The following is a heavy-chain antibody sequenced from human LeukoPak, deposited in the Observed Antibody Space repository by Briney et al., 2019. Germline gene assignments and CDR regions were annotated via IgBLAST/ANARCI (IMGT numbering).Heavy chain of an antibody. J-gene: IGHJ4*02. V-gene: IGHV1-46*01. CDR1: GYTFTSYY. D-gene: IGHD2-2*01. CDR2: INPSGGST. Sequence: GASVKVSCKASGYTFTSYYMHWVRQAPGQGLEWMGIINPSGGSTSYAQKFQGRVTITRDMSTSTVYMELSSLRSEDTAVYYCARVGDVVPAFDYWGQGTLVTVSS. CDR3: ARVGDVVPAFDY.